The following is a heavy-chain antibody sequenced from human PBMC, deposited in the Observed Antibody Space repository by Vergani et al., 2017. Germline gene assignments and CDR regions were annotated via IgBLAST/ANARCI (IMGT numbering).Heavy chain of an antibody. Sequence: VQLVESGGGLVQPGRSLRLSCAASGFTFTGYYMHWVRQAPGQGLEWMGWINPNSGGTNYAQKFQGRVTMTRDTSISTAYLELSRLRSDDTAVYYCARATGGSYYVGSSTPYYWGQGTTVTVSS. CDR1: GFTFTGYY. D-gene: IGHD1-26*01. J-gene: IGHJ6*02. CDR2: INPNSGGT. CDR3: ARATGGSYYVGSSTPYY. V-gene: IGHV1-2*02.